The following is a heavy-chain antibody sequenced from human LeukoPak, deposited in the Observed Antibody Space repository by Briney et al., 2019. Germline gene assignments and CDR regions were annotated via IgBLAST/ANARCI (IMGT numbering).Heavy chain of an antibody. Sequence: PSETLSLTCTVSGGSISSYYWSWIRQPAGKGLEWIGRIYTSGSTNYNPSLKSRVTISVNTSKNQFSLKLSSVTAADTAVYYCARFTYYYDSSGYSAFDIWGQGTMVTVSS. CDR1: GGSISSYY. V-gene: IGHV4-4*07. CDR2: IYTSGST. J-gene: IGHJ3*02. D-gene: IGHD3-22*01. CDR3: ARFTYYYDSSGYSAFDI.